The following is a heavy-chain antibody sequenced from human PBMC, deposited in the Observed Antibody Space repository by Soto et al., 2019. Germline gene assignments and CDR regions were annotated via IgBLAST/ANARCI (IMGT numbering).Heavy chain of an antibody. CDR3: ISDLPEERSDWGFDY. CDR1: RFTFSGAW. D-gene: IGHD7-27*01. CDR2: VKSQVDGETT. J-gene: IGHJ4*02. Sequence: EVQLVESGGDLVRPGGSLRLSCAASRFTFSGAWMHWVRQAPGKGLEWVALVKSQVDGETTAYAAPVRGRFTISRDDSKNMLYLQMSSLKLDDTAVYYCISDLPEERSDWGFDYWGQGTLVSVSS. V-gene: IGHV3-15*07.